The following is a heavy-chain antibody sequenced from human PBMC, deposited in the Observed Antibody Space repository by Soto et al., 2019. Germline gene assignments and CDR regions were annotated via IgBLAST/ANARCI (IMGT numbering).Heavy chain of an antibody. CDR2: IIPIFGTA. D-gene: IGHD2-2*01. CDR1: GGTFSSYA. V-gene: IGHV1-69*13. Sequence: ASVKVSCKASGGTFSSYAISWVRQAPGQGLEWMGGIIPIFGTANYAQKFQGRVTITADESTSTAYMELSSLRSEDTAVYYCARTREDIVVAPADMVGWFDPWGERTLFPVSP. J-gene: IGHJ5*02. CDR3: ARTREDIVVAPADMVGWFDP.